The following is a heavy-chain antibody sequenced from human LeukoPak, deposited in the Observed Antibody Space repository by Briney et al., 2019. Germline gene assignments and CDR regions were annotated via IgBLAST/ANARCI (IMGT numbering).Heavy chain of an antibody. CDR2: LYSGGST. D-gene: IGHD6-13*01. Sequence: GGSLRLSCAASGFTVSSNYMSWVRQAPGKGLEWDSVLYSGGSTYYADSVKGRFTISRDNSKNTLYLQMNSLRAEDTAVYYCARGIPVTAAPTGFYYYGMDVWGQGTTVTVSS. V-gene: IGHV3-53*01. CDR3: ARGIPVTAAPTGFYYYGMDV. CDR1: GFTVSSNY. J-gene: IGHJ6*02.